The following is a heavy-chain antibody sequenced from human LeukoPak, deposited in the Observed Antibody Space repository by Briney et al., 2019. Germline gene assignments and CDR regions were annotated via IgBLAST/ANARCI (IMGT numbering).Heavy chain of an antibody. D-gene: IGHD1-1*01. CDR1: GFTFSTYG. CDR2: MWYDGSEK. V-gene: IGHV3-33*06. CDR3: AKDLTTGTLSFDY. Sequence: GGSLRLSCAASGFTFSTYGMQWVRQAPGKGLEWVAAMWYDGSEKYYADSVKGRFTISRDNSKNTLYLQMNSLRAEDTAVYYCAKDLTTGTLSFDYWGQGTLVTVSS. J-gene: IGHJ4*02.